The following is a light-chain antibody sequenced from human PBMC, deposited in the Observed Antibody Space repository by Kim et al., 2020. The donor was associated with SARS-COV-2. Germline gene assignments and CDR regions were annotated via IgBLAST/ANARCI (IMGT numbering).Light chain of an antibody. CDR2: GKN. J-gene: IGLJ2*01. V-gene: IGLV3-19*01. CDR3: NYRDSSGNHPV. Sequence: SSELTQDPAVSVALGQTVRITCQGDSLRSYYASWYQQKPGQAPVLVIYGKNNRPSGIPDRFSGSSSGNTASLTITGAQAEDEADYYCNYRDSSGNHPVFGGGTQLTVL. CDR1: SLRSYY.